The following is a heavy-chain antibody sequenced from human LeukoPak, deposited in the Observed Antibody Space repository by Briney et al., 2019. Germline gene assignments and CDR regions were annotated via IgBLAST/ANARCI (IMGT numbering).Heavy chain of an antibody. CDR2: ISSSSNYI. CDR1: GFTFSSYS. V-gene: IGHV3-21*01. CDR3: ARAGGARSSWSY. Sequence: GGSLRLSCAASGFTFSSYSLNWVRQAPGKGLEWVSSISSSSNYIYYADSVKGRFTISRDNAKNSLNLQMNSLRVEDTAVYYCARAGGARSSWSYWGQGTLVTVSS. D-gene: IGHD6-13*01. J-gene: IGHJ4*02.